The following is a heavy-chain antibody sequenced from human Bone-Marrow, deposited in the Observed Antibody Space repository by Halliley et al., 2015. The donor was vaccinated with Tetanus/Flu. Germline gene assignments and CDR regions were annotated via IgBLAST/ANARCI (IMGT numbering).Heavy chain of an antibody. CDR3: SRRLPWFVRIYEDS. CDR2: TRDKARSYTT. CDR1: GFTISDHY. J-gene: IGHJ5*01. V-gene: IGHV3-72*01. D-gene: IGHD3-16*01. Sequence: SLRLSCAASGFTISDHYMDWVRQDPGKGLEWVGRTRDKARSYTTEYAASGRGRFTISRDDSKTSLYLQMNSLKTEDTAVYYCSRRLPWFVRIYEDSCGHKTLVTLAS.